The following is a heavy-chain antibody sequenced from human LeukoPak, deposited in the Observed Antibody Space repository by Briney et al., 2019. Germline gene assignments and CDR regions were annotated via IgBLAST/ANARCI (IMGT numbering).Heavy chain of an antibody. D-gene: IGHD3-22*01. J-gene: IGHJ4*02. CDR2: ISSSSSYI. CDR3: ARGSATYYYDSSGYSY. CDR1: GFTLSSYS. V-gene: IGHV3-21*01. Sequence: GGSLRLSCAASGFTLSSYSMNWVRQAPGKGLEWVSSISSSSSYIYYADSVKGRFTISRDNAKNSLYLQMNSLRAEDTAVYYCARGSATYYYDSSGYSYWGQGTLVTVSS.